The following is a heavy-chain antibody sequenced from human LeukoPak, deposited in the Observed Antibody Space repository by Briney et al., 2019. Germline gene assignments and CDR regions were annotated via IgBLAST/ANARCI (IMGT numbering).Heavy chain of an antibody. D-gene: IGHD3-22*01. CDR1: GYTFTSYD. CDR2: MNPNSGNT. Sequence: VASVKVSCKASGYTFTSYDINWVRQATRQGLEWMGWMNPNSGNTGYAQKFQGRVTMTRNTSISTAYMELSSLRSEDTAVYYCARRPRGYYDSSGSIDYWGQGTLVTVSS. J-gene: IGHJ4*02. CDR3: ARRPRGYYDSSGSIDY. V-gene: IGHV1-8*01.